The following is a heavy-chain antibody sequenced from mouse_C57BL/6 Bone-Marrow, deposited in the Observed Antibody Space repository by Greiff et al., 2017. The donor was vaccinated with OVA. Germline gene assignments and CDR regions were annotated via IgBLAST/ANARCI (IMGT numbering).Heavy chain of an antibody. CDR2: INYDGSST. Sequence: EVMLVESAGGLVQPGSSMKLSCTASGFTFSDYYMAWVRQVPEKGLEWVANINYDGSSTYYLDSLKSRFIISRDNAKNILYLQMSSLKSEDTATYYCARGRTTVVAWYFDVWGTGTTVTVSS. D-gene: IGHD1-1*01. J-gene: IGHJ1*03. V-gene: IGHV5-16*01. CDR3: ARGRTTVVAWYFDV. CDR1: GFTFSDYY.